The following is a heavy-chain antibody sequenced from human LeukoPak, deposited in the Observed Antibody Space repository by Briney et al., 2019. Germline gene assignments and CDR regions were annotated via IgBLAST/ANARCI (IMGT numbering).Heavy chain of an antibody. D-gene: IGHD3-16*02. J-gene: IGHJ4*02. CDR2: IIPIFGTA. V-gene: IGHV1-69*13. CDR1: GGTFSSYA. Sequence: SVKVSCKASGGTFSSYAISWVRQAPGQGLEWMGGIIPIFGTANYAQKFQGRVTITADESTSTAYMELSSLRAEDTAVYYCARVLRLGELSLAYWGQGTLVTVSS. CDR3: ARVLRLGELSLAY.